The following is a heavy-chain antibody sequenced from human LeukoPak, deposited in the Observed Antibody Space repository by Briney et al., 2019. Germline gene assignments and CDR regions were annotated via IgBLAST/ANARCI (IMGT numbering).Heavy chain of an antibody. J-gene: IGHJ4*02. D-gene: IGHD2-15*01. V-gene: IGHV4-61*02. CDR3: ASRSLGYCSGGSCYSDY. CDR1: GGSISSGSYY. CDR2: IYTSGST. Sequence: SGTLSLTCTVSGGSISSGSYYWSWIRQPAGKGLEWIGRIYTSGSTNYNPSLKSRVTISVDTSKNQFSLKLSSVTAADTAVYYCASRSLGYCSGGSCYSDYWGQGTLVTVSS.